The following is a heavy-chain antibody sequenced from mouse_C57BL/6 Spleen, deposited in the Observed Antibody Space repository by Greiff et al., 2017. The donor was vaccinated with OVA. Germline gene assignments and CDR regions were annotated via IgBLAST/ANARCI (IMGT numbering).Heavy chain of an antibody. V-gene: IGHV5-12*01. D-gene: IGHD2-5*01. CDR3: ASGGYYSNYPFAY. J-gene: IGHJ3*01. Sequence: EVNLVESGGGLVQPGGSLKLSCAASGFTFSDYYMYWVRQTPEKRLEWVAYISNGGGSTYYPDTVKGRFTISRDNAKNTLYLQMSRLKSEDTAMYYCASGGYYSNYPFAYWGQGTLVTVSA. CDR1: GFTFSDYY. CDR2: ISNGGGST.